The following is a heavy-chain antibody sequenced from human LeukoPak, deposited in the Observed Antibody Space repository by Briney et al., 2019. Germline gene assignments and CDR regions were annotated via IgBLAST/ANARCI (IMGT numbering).Heavy chain of an antibody. CDR1: GFTFSSYS. Sequence: GGSLRLSCAAFGFTFSSYSMNWVRQAPGKGLEWVSSISSSSYIYYADSVKGRFTISRDNAKNSLYLQMNSLRAEDTAVYYCARVGSSGWYEVDYWGQGTLVTVSS. CDR3: ARVGSSGWYEVDY. D-gene: IGHD6-19*01. CDR2: ISSSSYI. V-gene: IGHV3-21*01. J-gene: IGHJ4*02.